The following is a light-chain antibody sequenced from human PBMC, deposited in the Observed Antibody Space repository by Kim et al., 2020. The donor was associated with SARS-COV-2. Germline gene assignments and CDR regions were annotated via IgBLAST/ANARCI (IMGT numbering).Light chain of an antibody. CDR2: GAS. CDR3: QQYVDLPFT. Sequence: EMLLTQSPGIVSLSPGETVTLSCRASQNIRGDSLAWYQQRPGQAPRVLIYGASIRDTGMPDRFSASGSGTDFTLTISRLQPEDFAVYYCQQYVDLPFTFGQGTRLEIK. J-gene: IGKJ5*01. CDR1: QNIRGDS. V-gene: IGKV3-20*01.